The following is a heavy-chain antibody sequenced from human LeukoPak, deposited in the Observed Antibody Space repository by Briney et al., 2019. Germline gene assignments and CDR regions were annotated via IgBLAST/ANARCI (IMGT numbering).Heavy chain of an antibody. J-gene: IGHJ3*02. CDR1: GGSSSSNY. V-gene: IGHV4-59*01. CDR2: IYYSGST. CDR3: ARYIVSYPHDAFDI. D-gene: IGHD1-26*01. Sequence: PSETLSLTCTVSGGSSSSNYWSWIRQPPGKGLEWIGYIYYSGSTNYNPSLKSRVTISVDTSKNQFSLKLSSVTAADTAFYYCARYIVSYPHDAFDIWGQGTMVTVSS.